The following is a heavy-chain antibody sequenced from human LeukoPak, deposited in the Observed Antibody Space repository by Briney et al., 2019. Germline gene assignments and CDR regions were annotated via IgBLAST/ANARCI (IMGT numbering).Heavy chain of an antibody. CDR2: IYPGDSDT. D-gene: IGHD3-3*01. Sequence: GGSLRLSCKGSGYIFSSYWIGWVRQMPGKGLEWMGIIYPGDSDTRYSPSLQGQVTISVDTSIGTAYLQWSSLKASDTAIYYCARQNDFRLDYWGQGTLVTVSS. CDR3: ARQNDFRLDY. CDR1: GYIFSSYW. V-gene: IGHV5-51*01. J-gene: IGHJ4*02.